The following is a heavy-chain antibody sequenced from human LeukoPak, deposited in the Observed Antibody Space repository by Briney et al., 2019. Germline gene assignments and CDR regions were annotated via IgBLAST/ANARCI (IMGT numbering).Heavy chain of an antibody. J-gene: IGHJ4*02. CDR2: TRCDGRNN. V-gene: IGHV3-30*02. CDR1: GFTFSNYG. Sequence: GGSLRLSCAASGFTFSNYGMHWVRQAPGKGLEWVAFTRCDGRNNYYVDSVRGRFTISRDNSKNTLYLQMNSLRVEDTAVYYCAKSINSGSLLDYWGQGTLVTVSS. CDR3: AKSINSGSLLDY. D-gene: IGHD3-22*01.